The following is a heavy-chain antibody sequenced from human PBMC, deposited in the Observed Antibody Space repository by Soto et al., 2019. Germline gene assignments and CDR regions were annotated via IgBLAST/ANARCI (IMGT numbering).Heavy chain of an antibody. Sequence: SETLSLTCTVSGGSISSYYWSWIRQPAGKGLEWIGRIYTSGSTNYNPSLKSRVTMSVDTSKNQFSLKLSSVTAADTAVYYCASEHSSSWEGTYGSDPWGQGNLVTVS. CDR2: IYTSGST. V-gene: IGHV4-4*07. D-gene: IGHD6-13*01. CDR3: ASEHSSSWEGTYGSDP. J-gene: IGHJ5*02. CDR1: GGSISSYY.